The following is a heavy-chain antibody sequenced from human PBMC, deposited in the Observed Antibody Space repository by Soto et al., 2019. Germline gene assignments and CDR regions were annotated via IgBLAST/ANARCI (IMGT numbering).Heavy chain of an antibody. D-gene: IGHD6-13*01. CDR2: INRSGST. CDR3: ARRGITAGGRDGFDI. V-gene: IGHV4-34*01. Sequence: QVQLQQWGAGLLKPSETLSLTCAVYGGLSSGYYWSWIRQPPGKGLEWIGEINRSGSTIYNPSLQSRVTILVDTSKNQFSLKLSSVTAADTAVYFCARRGITAGGRDGFDIWGQGTMVTVSS. CDR1: GGLSSGYY. J-gene: IGHJ3*02.